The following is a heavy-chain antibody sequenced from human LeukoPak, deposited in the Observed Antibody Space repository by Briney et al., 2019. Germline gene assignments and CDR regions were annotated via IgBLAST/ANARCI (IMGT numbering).Heavy chain of an antibody. CDR1: GFTFSSYA. Sequence: PGGSLRLSCAASGFTFSSYAMSWVRQAPGKGPEWVSAIGGSGGRTHYADSVKGRFTISRDNSKNTLYLQMNSLRAEDTAVYYCAKRREGSSWTRFEYWGQGTLVTVSS. J-gene: IGHJ4*02. V-gene: IGHV3-23*01. CDR3: AKRREGSSWTRFEY. D-gene: IGHD6-13*01. CDR2: IGGSGGRT.